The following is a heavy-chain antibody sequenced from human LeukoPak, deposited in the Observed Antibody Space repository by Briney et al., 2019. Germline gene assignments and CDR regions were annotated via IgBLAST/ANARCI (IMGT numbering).Heavy chain of an antibody. CDR3: ARVYSSSFPGRRDYYYYMDV. J-gene: IGHJ6*03. V-gene: IGHV4-61*02. Sequence: SETLSLTCTVSGGSISSGSYYWSWIRQPAGKGLEWIGRIYTSGSANYNPSLKSRVTISVDTSKNQFSLKLSSVTAADTAVYYCARVYSSSFPGRRDYYYYMDVWGKGTTVTVSS. D-gene: IGHD6-13*01. CDR2: IYTSGSA. CDR1: GGSISSGSYY.